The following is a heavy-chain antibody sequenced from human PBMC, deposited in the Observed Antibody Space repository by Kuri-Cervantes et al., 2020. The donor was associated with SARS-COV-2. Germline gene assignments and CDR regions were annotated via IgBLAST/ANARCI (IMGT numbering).Heavy chain of an antibody. CDR3: TTLIDY. CDR2: IKQDGSEK. J-gene: IGHJ4*02. CDR1: GFTFSSYA. V-gene: IGHV3-7*01. Sequence: GGSLRLSCAASGFTFSSYAMHWVRQAPGKGLEWVANIKQDGSEKYYVDSVKGRFTISRDNAKNSLYLQMNSLRAEDTAVYYCTTLIDYWGQGALVTVSS.